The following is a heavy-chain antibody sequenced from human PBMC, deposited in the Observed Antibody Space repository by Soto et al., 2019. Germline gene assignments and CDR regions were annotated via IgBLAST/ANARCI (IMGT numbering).Heavy chain of an antibody. CDR3: AKGSRHCDSTSCYSLSAFDL. D-gene: IGHD2-2*02. CDR1: GFTFSSFA. CDR2: ISGSGRGT. Sequence: EVQLLESGGGLAQPGGSLRLSCAASGFTFSSFAMTWVRQAPGKELQWVSSISGSGRGTYCADSVKGRCTISRDNSKNTLDLQMHSLRTEDTAVYYCAKGSRHCDSTSCYSLSAFDLWGQGTMVTVSS. J-gene: IGHJ3*01. V-gene: IGHV3-23*01.